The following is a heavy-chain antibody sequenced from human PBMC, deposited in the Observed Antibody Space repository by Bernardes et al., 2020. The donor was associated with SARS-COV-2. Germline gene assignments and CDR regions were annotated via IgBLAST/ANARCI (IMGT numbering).Heavy chain of an antibody. CDR2: ISYDGSNK. CDR1: GFTFSSYG. V-gene: IGHV3-30*03. CDR3: TLRKDHHFDF. J-gene: IGHJ4*02. Sequence: GGSLRLSCAASGFTFSSYGMHWVRQAPGKGLEWVAVISYDGSNKYYADSVKGRFTISRANSKNTLYLQMESLRVDDTAVYHCTLRKDHHFDFWGQGILVTVSS.